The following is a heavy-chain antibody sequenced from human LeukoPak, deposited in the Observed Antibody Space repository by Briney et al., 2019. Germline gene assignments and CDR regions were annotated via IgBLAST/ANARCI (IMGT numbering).Heavy chain of an antibody. CDR1: GGSFSGYY. Sequence: SETLSLTCAVYGGSFSGYYWSWVRQPPGKGLEWMGEINHRGSTNYNPYLKSRVTLSVDTSKQHISLNLSSVTAADTAMYYCAREMEVGQYDSFDIWGQGTMVTVSS. D-gene: IGHD1-26*01. CDR3: AREMEVGQYDSFDI. V-gene: IGHV4-34*01. J-gene: IGHJ3*02. CDR2: INHRGST.